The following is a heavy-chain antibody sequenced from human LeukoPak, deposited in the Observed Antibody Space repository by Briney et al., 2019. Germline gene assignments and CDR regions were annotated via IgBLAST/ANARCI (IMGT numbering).Heavy chain of an antibody. CDR2: ISGSGGYT. Sequence: GGSLRLSCAASGFTFSNCAMNWVRQAPGKGLEWVSGISGSGGYTYYADSVKGRFTISRDNSKNTLYLQMSSLRAEDTAVYYCAKDWDYSVTSYFDYWGQGTLVTVSS. CDR3: AKDWDYSVTSYFDY. J-gene: IGHJ4*02. V-gene: IGHV3-23*01. D-gene: IGHD5/OR15-5a*01. CDR1: GFTFSNCA.